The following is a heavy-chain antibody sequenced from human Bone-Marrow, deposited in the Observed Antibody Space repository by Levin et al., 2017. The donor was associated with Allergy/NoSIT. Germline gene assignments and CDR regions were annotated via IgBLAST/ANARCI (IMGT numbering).Heavy chain of an antibody. CDR3: ARDGQGHSSSPY. D-gene: IGHD6-6*01. CDR2: IYSGGST. Sequence: GESLKISCAASGFSVSNNFLNWVRQVPGKGLEWVSLIYSGGSTHYADSVKGRFTISRDHSRNTLYLQMNSLRVEDTAVYYCARDGQGHSSSPYWGQGTLVTVSS. V-gene: IGHV3-66*01. J-gene: IGHJ4*02. CDR1: GFSVSNNF.